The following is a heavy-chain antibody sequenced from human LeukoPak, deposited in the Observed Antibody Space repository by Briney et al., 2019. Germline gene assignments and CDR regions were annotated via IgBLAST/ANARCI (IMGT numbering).Heavy chain of an antibody. CDR3: ARLDTSSYPSGAAY. J-gene: IGHJ4*02. CDR1: GLTFSRHW. CDR2: VKEDESEK. Sequence: GGSLRLSCAASGLTFSRHWISWVRQAPGKGLEWVAMVKEDESEKYVDSVKGRFTISRDNAKNSLYLQMDNLRAEDTALYYCARLDTSSYPSGAAYWGQGTPVTVSS. D-gene: IGHD3-10*01. V-gene: IGHV3-7*01.